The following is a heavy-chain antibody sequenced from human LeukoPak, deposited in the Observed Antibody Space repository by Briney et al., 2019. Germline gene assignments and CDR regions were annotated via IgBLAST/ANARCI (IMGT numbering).Heavy chain of an antibody. J-gene: IGHJ6*02. CDR1: GRTSGLYG. CDR2: IWFDGSNK. Sequence: PGGSLRLSCEASGRTSGLYGMFWVRQAPGKGLEWVAAIWFDGSNKYYADSVKGRFTISRDNSRNTVLLQMDSLSAEDTAVYYCAREKYEGSGSHYFALDVWGQGTMVIVSS. CDR3: AREKYEGSGSHYFALDV. D-gene: IGHD3-10*01. V-gene: IGHV3-33*07.